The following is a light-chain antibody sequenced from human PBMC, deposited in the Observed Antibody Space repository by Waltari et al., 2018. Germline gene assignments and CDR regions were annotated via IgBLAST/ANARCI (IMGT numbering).Light chain of an antibody. CDR2: AAS. CDR1: QSISSY. Sequence: DIQMTQSPSSLSASVGDRVTITCRASQSISSYLNWYQQKPGKAPKLLIYAASSLQSGVPSRFSGSGSGTDFTLTISSLQREDLAIYYCQHGYSTLYTFGQGTNLEIK. V-gene: IGKV1-39*01. CDR3: QHGYSTLYT. J-gene: IGKJ2*01.